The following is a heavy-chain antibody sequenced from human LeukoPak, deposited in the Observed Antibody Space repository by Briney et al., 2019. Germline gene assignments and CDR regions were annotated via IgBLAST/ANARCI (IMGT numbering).Heavy chain of an antibody. D-gene: IGHD5-12*01. J-gene: IGHJ4*02. V-gene: IGHV4-30-4*08. Sequence: SETLSLTCGVYGGPFSIYCWNWIRQPPGKGLEWIGYIYYSGSTYYNPSLKSRVTISVDTSKNQFSLKLSSVTAADTAMYYCARDNGYGVLDYWGQGTLVTVSS. CDR1: GGPFSIYC. CDR3: ARDNGYGVLDY. CDR2: IYYSGST.